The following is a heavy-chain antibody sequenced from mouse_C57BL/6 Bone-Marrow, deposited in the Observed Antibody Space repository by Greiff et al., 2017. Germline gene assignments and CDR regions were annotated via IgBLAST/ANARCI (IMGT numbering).Heavy chain of an antibody. D-gene: IGHD2-1*01. Sequence: VQLKESGAELVRPGASVKLSCTASGFNIKDDYMHWVKQRPEQGLEWIGWIDPKNGDTEYASKFQGKATITADTSSNTAYLQLSSLTSEDTAVYYCSYYGNSYYWGQGTTLTVSS. CDR1: GFNIKDDY. J-gene: IGHJ2*01. CDR2: IDPKNGDT. V-gene: IGHV14-4*01. CDR3: SYYGNSYY.